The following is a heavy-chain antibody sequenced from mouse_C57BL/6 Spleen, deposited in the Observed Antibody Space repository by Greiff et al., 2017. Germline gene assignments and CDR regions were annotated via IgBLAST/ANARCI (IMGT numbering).Heavy chain of an antibody. CDR2: IYPGDGDT. CDR1: GYAFSSYW. D-gene: IGHD3-2*02. Sequence: VQLQQSGAELVKPGASVKISCKASGYAFSSYWMNWVKQRPGKGLEWIGQIYPGDGDTNYNGKFKGKATLTADKSSSTAYMQLSSLTSEDSAVYFCAREGSSGYPYYLDYWGKGTTLTVSS. V-gene: IGHV1-80*01. CDR3: AREGSSGYPYYLDY. J-gene: IGHJ2*01.